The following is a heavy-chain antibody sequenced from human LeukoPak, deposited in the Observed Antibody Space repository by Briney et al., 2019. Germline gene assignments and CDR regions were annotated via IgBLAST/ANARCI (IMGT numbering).Heavy chain of an antibody. Sequence: GASVKVSCKASGYTFTSYDISWVRQAPGQGLEWMGWISAYNGNTNYAQKLQGRVTMTTDTSTSTAYMELRSLRSDDTAVYYCARDRNMITFGGVIDYWGQGTLVTVSS. J-gene: IGHJ4*02. D-gene: IGHD3-16*01. CDR1: GYTFTSYD. CDR2: ISAYNGNT. V-gene: IGHV1-18*01. CDR3: ARDRNMITFGGVIDY.